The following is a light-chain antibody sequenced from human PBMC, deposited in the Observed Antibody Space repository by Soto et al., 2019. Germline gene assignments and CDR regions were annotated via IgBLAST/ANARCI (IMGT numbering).Light chain of an antibody. CDR3: QQHYSTPWT. V-gene: IGKV4-1*01. Sequence: DIVMTQSPDSLAVPLGERATIACRSSQSILHRSNRNNYLAWYQQRPGQPPKLLIYWASNRESGVPDRFSGSGSGTDFTLTINSLQAEDVAVYYCQQHYSTPWTFGQGTKVEIK. CDR2: WAS. CDR1: QSILHRSNRNNY. J-gene: IGKJ1*01.